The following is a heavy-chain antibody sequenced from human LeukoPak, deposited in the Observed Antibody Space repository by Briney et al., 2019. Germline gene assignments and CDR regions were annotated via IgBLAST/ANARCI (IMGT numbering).Heavy chain of an antibody. Sequence: GGSLRLSCSASGFTFSNYNMNWVRQAPGKGLEWISYISTGSSTIYYADSVKGRFTISRDNAKNSLYLQMNSLRADDAAVYYCARALGRGAFDIWGQGTMVTVSS. CDR1: GFTFSNYN. J-gene: IGHJ3*02. CDR2: ISTGSSTI. CDR3: ARALGRGAFDI. V-gene: IGHV3-48*01.